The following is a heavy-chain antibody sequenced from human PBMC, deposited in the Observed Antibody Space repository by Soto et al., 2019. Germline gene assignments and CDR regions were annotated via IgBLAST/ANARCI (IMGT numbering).Heavy chain of an antibody. CDR3: ARVVSGSYFDC. CDR1: GGPISTGGHF. D-gene: IGHD1-26*01. V-gene: IGHV4-31*03. Sequence: QVQLDESGPGLVKASQTLSLTCTVSGGPISTGGHFWSWIRQHPKKGLEWIGYIYYSGTTHYNASLKSRATVSVDTSKNQFSLKLTSVTAADTAVYYCARVVSGSYFDCWGQGTLVTVSS. CDR2: IYYSGTT. J-gene: IGHJ4*02.